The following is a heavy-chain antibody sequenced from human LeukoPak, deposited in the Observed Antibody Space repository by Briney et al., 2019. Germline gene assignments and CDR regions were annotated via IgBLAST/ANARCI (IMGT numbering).Heavy chain of an antibody. CDR3: ARVPVQRGMLFDY. Sequence: SETLSLTCTVSGGSISSSSYYWGWIRQPPGKGLEWIGSIYYSGSTYYNPSLKSRVTISVDTSKNQFSLKLSSVTAADTAVYYCARVPVQRGMLFDYGGQGSLVTVSS. D-gene: IGHD7-27*01. V-gene: IGHV4-39*07. CDR1: GGSISSSSYY. J-gene: IGHJ4*02. CDR2: IYYSGST.